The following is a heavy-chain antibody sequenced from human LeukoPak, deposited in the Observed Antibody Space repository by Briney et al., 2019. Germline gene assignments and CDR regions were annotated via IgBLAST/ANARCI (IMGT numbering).Heavy chain of an antibody. CDR3: ARDTYCSGGSCYQQSYYYGMDV. D-gene: IGHD2-15*01. V-gene: IGHV1-18*01. Sequence: ASVKVSCKVSGYTLTELSMHRVRQAPGKGLEWMGWINAYNGNTNYAQKLQGRVTMTTDTSTSTAYMELRSLRSDDTAVYYWARDTYCSGGSCYQQSYYYGMDVSGKGTTVTVSS. CDR2: INAYNGNT. J-gene: IGHJ6*04. CDR1: GYTLTELS.